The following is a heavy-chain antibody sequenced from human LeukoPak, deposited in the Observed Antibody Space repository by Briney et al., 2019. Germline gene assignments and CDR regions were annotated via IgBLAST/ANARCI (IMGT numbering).Heavy chain of an antibody. CDR2: ISYDGTNK. D-gene: IGHD3-9*01. J-gene: IGHJ4*02. Sequence: PGGSLRLSCAASGFVFGDYGMHWVRQAPGKGLEWVALISYDGTNKDYADSVKGRFTISRDNAKNSLYLQMNSLRAEDTAVYYCARDPYYDILTGYWYYFDYWGQGTLVTVSS. CDR3: ARDPYYDILTGYWYYFDY. V-gene: IGHV3-30-3*01. CDR1: GFVFGDYG.